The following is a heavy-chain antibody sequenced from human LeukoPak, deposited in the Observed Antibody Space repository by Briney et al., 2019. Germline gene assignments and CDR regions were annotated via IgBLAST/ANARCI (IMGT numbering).Heavy chain of an antibody. D-gene: IGHD6-19*01. J-gene: IGHJ4*02. CDR3: ATAAPASGWYFDY. CDR2: ISYDEINK. Sequence: GRSLRLSCAASGFTFSSYGMHWVRQAPGQGLEWVALISYDEINKYYADSVKGRFTISRDISKNTLYLQMNSLRAEDTAVYYCATAAPASGWYFDYWGQGTLVTVSS. V-gene: IGHV3-30*03. CDR1: GFTFSSYG.